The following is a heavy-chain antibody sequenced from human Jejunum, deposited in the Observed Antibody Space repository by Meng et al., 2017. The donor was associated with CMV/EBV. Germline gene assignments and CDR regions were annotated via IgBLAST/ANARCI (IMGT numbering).Heavy chain of an antibody. J-gene: IGHJ4*02. D-gene: IGHD2/OR15-2a*01. CDR1: GGSISSTSYY. V-gene: IGHV4-39*07. Sequence: LTCTVSGGSISSTSYYWGWNRQPPGKGLEWIVTIYHEESTYYNPSLKSRVTISVDTSKNQFSLKLSSVTAADTAVYFCATFEYFAYWGQGTGVTVSS. CDR3: ATFEYFAY. CDR2: IYHEEST.